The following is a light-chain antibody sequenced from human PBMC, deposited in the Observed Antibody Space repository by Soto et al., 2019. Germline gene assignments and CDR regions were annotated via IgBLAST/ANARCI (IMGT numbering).Light chain of an antibody. CDR2: SNN. Sequence: LTQPPSASGTPGQRVTISCSGSSSNIGSNTVNWYQQLPGTAPKLLIYSNNQRPSGVPDRFSGSKSGTSASLAISGLQSEDLFFYYWATGEDCLNGLYVF. J-gene: IGLJ2*01. CDR3: ATGEDCLNGLYV. CDR1: SSNIGSNT. V-gene: IGLV1-44*01.